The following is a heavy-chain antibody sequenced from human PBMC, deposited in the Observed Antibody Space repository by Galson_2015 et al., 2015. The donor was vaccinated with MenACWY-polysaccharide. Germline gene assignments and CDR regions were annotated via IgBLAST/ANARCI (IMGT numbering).Heavy chain of an antibody. Sequence: SLRLSCAASGFTFSSYRMNWIRQAPGKGLEWVSYISGSSSPIYYADSVKGRFTISRDNAKNSLYLQVNSLRDEDTAVYYCARGPNWNFDYWGRGTLVTVSS. CDR1: GFTFSSYR. CDR3: ARGPNWNFDY. J-gene: IGHJ4*02. D-gene: IGHD1-20*01. CDR2: ISGSSSPI. V-gene: IGHV3-48*02.